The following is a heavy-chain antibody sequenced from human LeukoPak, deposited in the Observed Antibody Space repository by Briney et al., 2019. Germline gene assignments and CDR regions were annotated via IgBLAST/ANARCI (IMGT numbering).Heavy chain of an antibody. CDR1: GFTFSSYN. V-gene: IGHV3-30-3*01. J-gene: IGHJ4*02. CDR2: ISYDGSNK. CDR3: ARGPPPEYSSGWYFDY. D-gene: IGHD6-19*01. Sequence: GGSLRLSCAASGFTFSSYNMNWVRQAPGKGLEWVAVISYDGSNKYYADSVKGRFTISRDNSKNTLYLQMNSLRAEDTAVYYCARGPPPEYSSGWYFDYWGQGTLVTVSS.